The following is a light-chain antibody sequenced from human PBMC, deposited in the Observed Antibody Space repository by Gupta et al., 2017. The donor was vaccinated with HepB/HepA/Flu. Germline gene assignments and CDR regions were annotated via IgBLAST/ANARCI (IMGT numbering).Light chain of an antibody. V-gene: IGKV3-20*01. CDR1: QSVNSNF. CDR2: GVS. CDR3: QQYVTSPLT. Sequence: VLTQSPGTLSLSPGERATLSCRASQSVNSNFLAWYQQKPGQAPRLLMYGVSIRATGIPDRFSGSGSGTDFTLTISRLEPEDFAVYYCQQYVTSPLTFGQGTKVEIK. J-gene: IGKJ1*01.